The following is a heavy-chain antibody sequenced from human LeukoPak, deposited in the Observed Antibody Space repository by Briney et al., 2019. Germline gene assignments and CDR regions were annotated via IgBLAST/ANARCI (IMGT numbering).Heavy chain of an antibody. CDR2: IWYDGSNK. D-gene: IGHD4-17*01. J-gene: IGHJ4*02. V-gene: IGHV3-33*01. Sequence: GGSLRLSCAASGFTFSSYGMHWVRQAPGKRLEWVAVIWYDGSNKYYADSVKGRFTISRDNSKNTLYLQMNSLRAEDTAVYYCATGDYAPGYWGQGTLVTVSS. CDR1: GFTFSSYG. CDR3: ATGDYAPGY.